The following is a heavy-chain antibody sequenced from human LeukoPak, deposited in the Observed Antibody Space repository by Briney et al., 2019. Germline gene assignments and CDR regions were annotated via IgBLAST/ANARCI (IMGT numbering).Heavy chain of an antibody. CDR3: ARGRYSSNWYVDY. Sequence: ASVKVSCKASGYSFTSFGISWLRQAPGQGLEWMGWISAYNGNTNYAQNLQGRVTMTTDTSTSTAYMELRSLRSDDTALYYCARGRYSSNWYVDYWGQGTLVTVAS. D-gene: IGHD6-13*01. CDR1: GYSFTSFG. V-gene: IGHV1-18*01. CDR2: ISAYNGNT. J-gene: IGHJ4*02.